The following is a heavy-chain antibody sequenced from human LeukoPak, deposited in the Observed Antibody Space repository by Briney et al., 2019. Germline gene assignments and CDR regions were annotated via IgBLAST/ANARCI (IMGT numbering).Heavy chain of an antibody. Sequence: SSQTLSLTCTVSGGSISSGGYYWSWIRQHPGKGLEWIGYIYYSGSTYYNPSLKSRVTISVDTSKNQFSLKLSSVTAADTAVYYCARYCGGDCYGMDVWGQGTTVTVSS. CDR2: IYYSGST. CDR3: ARYCGGDCYGMDV. V-gene: IGHV4-31*03. J-gene: IGHJ6*02. D-gene: IGHD2-21*01. CDR1: GGSISSGGYY.